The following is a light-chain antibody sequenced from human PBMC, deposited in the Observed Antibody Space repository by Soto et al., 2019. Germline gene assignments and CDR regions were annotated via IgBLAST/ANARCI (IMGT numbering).Light chain of an antibody. J-gene: IGLJ1*01. CDR3: SSYTSSSTPYV. V-gene: IGLV2-14*01. CDR2: DVS. CDR1: SSDVGGYNY. Sequence: QSSLTQPASVSGSPGQSITISCTGTSSDVGGYNYVSWYQQHPGKAPKLIIYDVSDRPSGVSNRFSGSKSGNTASLTISGLQAEDEADYFCSSYTSSSTPYVFGTGTKVPS.